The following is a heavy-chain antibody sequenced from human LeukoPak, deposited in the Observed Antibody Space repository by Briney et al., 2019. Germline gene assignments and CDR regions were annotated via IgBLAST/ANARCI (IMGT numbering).Heavy chain of an antibody. D-gene: IGHD3-10*01. J-gene: IGHJ4*02. Sequence: GASVKVSCKASGYTFTGYYLHWVRQAPGQGPEWMGWINPNGGGREYAQKFQGRVNMTRDTAISTAYMELSSLTFDDTAIYYCARVGYFYGSGSQTGGYLDYWGQGTLVTVSS. V-gene: IGHV1-2*02. CDR2: INPNGGGR. CDR1: GYTFTGYY. CDR3: ARVGYFYGSGSQTGGYLDY.